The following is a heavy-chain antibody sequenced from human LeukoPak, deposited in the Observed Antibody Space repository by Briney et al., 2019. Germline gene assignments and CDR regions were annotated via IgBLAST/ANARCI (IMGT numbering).Heavy chain of an antibody. CDR2: IWYDGSNK. CDR1: GFISRMEA. CDR3: AIDGDAAVVTRVFDY. Sequence: PGRSLRLSCPPFGFISRMEAIHCVRQAPGKGLEWVAVIWYDGSNKYYADSVKGRFTISRDNSKNTLYLQPNSLRAEDTAVYYSAIDGDAAVVTRVFDYWGQGTLVTVSS. J-gene: IGHJ4*02. D-gene: IGHD4-23*01. V-gene: IGHV3-33*01.